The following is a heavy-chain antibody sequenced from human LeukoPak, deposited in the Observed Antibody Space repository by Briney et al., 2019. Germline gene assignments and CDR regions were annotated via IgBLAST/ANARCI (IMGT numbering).Heavy chain of an antibody. Sequence: GGSLRLSCAASGFTFSSYSMNWVRQAPGKGLEWVSSISSSSSYIYYADSVKGRFTISRDNAKNSLYLQMNSLRGEDTAVYYCARALYDSSGYLDYWGQGTLVTVSS. CDR2: ISSSSSYI. V-gene: IGHV3-21*01. CDR3: ARALYDSSGYLDY. CDR1: GFTFSSYS. J-gene: IGHJ4*02. D-gene: IGHD3-22*01.